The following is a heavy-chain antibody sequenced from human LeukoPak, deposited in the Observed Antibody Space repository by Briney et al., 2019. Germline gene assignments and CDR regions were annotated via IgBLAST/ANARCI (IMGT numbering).Heavy chain of an antibody. D-gene: IGHD3-22*01. CDR3: ARHRGIVVVAYFDY. CDR2: INHSGST. CDR1: GGSFSGYY. V-gene: IGHV4-34*01. Sequence: PSETLSLTCAVYGGSFSGYYWSWIRQPPGKGLEWIGEINHSGSTNYNPSLKSRVTISVDTSKNQFSLKLSSVTAADTAVYYCARHRGIVVVAYFDYWGQGTLVTVPS. J-gene: IGHJ4*02.